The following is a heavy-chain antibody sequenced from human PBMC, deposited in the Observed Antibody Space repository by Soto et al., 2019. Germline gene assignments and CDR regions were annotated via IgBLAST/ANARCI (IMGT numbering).Heavy chain of an antibody. CDR3: ARGDYQYSIDY. Sequence: QLQLQESGSRLVKSSQTLSLTCTVSGDSMTSGDYSWSWIRQPPGKGLEWIGYIYRTGNTNYIPSLKIRVSISQDRSKNQFSLELTSVTAADTAVYYCARGDYQYSIDYWGQGTLVTVSS. CDR1: GDSMTSGDYS. D-gene: IGHD2-2*01. J-gene: IGHJ4*02. CDR2: IYRTGNT. V-gene: IGHV4-30-2*01.